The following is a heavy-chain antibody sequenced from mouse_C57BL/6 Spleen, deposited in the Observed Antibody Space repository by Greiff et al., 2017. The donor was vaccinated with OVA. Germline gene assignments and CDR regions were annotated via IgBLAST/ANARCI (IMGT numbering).Heavy chain of an antibody. Sequence: VQLQQSGAELVRPGASVTLSCKASGYTFTDYEMHWVKQTPVHGLEWIGAIVPETGGTAYNQKFKGKAILTADKSSSTAYMELRSLTSEDSAVYYCTRRGSSHYFDHWGQGTTLTVSS. J-gene: IGHJ2*01. D-gene: IGHD1-1*01. V-gene: IGHV1-15*01. CDR3: TRRGSSHYFDH. CDR1: GYTFTDYE. CDR2: IVPETGGT.